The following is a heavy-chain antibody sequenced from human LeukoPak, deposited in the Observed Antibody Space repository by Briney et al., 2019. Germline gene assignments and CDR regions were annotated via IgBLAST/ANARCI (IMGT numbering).Heavy chain of an antibody. CDR3: ARPGSAPYFF. CDR2: INSDGSSK. Sequence: GGSLRLSCAASGFTFSSYWMHWVRQAPGKGLVWVSHINSDGSSKNYADSVKGRFTISRDNAKKKLYLQMHGLRAEDTAVYYCARPGSAPYFFWGQGTLVTVSS. V-gene: IGHV3-74*01. J-gene: IGHJ4*02. CDR1: GFTFSSYW. D-gene: IGHD1-14*01.